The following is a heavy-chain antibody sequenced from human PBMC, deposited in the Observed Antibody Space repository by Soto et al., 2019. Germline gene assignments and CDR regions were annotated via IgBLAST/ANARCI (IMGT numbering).Heavy chain of an antibody. V-gene: IGHV1-18*01. Sequence: QVQLVQSGAEVKKPGASVKVSCKASGYTFTSYGISWVRRAPGQGLEWMGWISAYNGNTNYAQKLQGRVTMTTDTSTSTAYMELRSLRSDDTAVYYCARVGSSWSDNYYYGMDVWGQGTTVTVSS. CDR2: ISAYNGNT. CDR1: GYTFTSYG. J-gene: IGHJ6*02. D-gene: IGHD6-13*01. CDR3: ARVGSSWSDNYYYGMDV.